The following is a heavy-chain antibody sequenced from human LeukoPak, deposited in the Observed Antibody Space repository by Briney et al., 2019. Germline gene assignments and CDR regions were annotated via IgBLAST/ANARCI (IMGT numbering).Heavy chain of an antibody. V-gene: IGHV4-31*03. D-gene: IGHD3/OR15-3a*01. CDR3: AREGRWTAPDY. CDR2: IFYSGST. Sequence: SQTLSLTCTVSGGSISSGGHYWTCVRQHPGKGLEWIGYIFYSGSTYYNPSLKSRVTISVDTSKNQFSLKLSSVTAADTAVYFCAREGRWTAPDYWGQGTLVTVSS. CDR1: GGSISSGGHY. J-gene: IGHJ4*02.